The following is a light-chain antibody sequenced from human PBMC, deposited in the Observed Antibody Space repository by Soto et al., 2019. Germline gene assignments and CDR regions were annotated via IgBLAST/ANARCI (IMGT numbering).Light chain of an antibody. CDR3: QQYGSLSWT. CDR2: GAS. CDR1: QNVDTKY. J-gene: IGKJ1*01. Sequence: EIVLTQSPGTLSLSPGERATLSCRASQNVDTKYLAWYQFTPGQAPRIIIFGASGSATGIPDRFSGSGSGTDFTLTISRLEPEDFAVYDCQQYGSLSWTFGQGTRVEIK. V-gene: IGKV3-20*01.